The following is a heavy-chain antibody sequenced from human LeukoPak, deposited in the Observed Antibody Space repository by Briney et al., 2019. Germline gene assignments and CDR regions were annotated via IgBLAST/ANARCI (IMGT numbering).Heavy chain of an antibody. CDR1: GYTFTGYY. V-gene: IGHV1-2*02. CDR3: ARGDSSGWYSFDY. CDR2: INPNSGGT. J-gene: IGHJ4*02. D-gene: IGHD6-19*01. Sequence: ASVKVSCKASGYTFTGYYMHWVRQAPGQGLEWMGWINPNSGGTNYAQKFQGRVTMTRDTSISTAYMELSRLRPDDTAVYYCARGDSSGWYSFDYWGQGTLVTVSS.